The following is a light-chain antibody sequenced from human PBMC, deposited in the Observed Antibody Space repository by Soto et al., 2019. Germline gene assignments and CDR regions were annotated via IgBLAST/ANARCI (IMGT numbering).Light chain of an antibody. J-gene: IGLJ2*01. CDR2: DVS. CDR1: SSDVGGYNH. CDR3: SSYTSTTTRVV. Sequence: QSALTQPASVSGSPGQSISISCTGTSSDVGGYNHVSWYQQDPVKAPQLLIYDVSNRPSVGSSRFSGSKSANTASLTISGLHAEDEDDYYCSSYTSTTTRVVFGVGTTLPVL. V-gene: IGLV2-14*01.